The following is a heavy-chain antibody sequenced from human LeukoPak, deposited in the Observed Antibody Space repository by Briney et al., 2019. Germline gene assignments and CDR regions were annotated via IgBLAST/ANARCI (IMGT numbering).Heavy chain of an antibody. V-gene: IGHV4-34*01. Sequence: SETLSLTCAVYGGSFSGYYWSWIRQPPGKGLEWIGEINHSGSTNYNPSLKSRVTISVDTSKNQFSLKLSSVTAADTAVYCCARVGTIYSSKYWFDPWGQGTLVTVSS. CDR3: ARVGTIYSSKYWFDP. D-gene: IGHD6-13*01. J-gene: IGHJ5*02. CDR2: INHSGST. CDR1: GGSFSGYY.